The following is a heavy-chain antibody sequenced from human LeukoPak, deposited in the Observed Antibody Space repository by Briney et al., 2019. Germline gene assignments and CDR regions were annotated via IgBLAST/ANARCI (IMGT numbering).Heavy chain of an antibody. Sequence: ASVKASCRASGYTFTDYYVHWVRHAPGQGLEWMGWINPNSGGTNYAPQFQGRVTMTRDTSICTAYMELSRLRSDDSAVYYCARVDIVVVVAVGSFDPWGQGTLVTVSS. J-gene: IGHJ5*02. V-gene: IGHV1-2*02. CDR3: ARVDIVVVVAVGSFDP. CDR1: GYTFTDYY. CDR2: INPNSGGT. D-gene: IGHD2-15*01.